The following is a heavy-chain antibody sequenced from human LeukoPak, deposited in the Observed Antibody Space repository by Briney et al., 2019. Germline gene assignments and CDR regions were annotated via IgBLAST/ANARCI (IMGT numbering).Heavy chain of an antibody. V-gene: IGHV3-23*01. D-gene: IGHD2-15*01. CDR3: ATPGSKSNYYFDY. CDR1: GFTFSSYW. J-gene: IGHJ4*02. CDR2: MNGSGTSI. Sequence: GGSLRLSCAASGFTFSSYWMSWVRQDPRKGLEWVSGMNGSGTSIYYADAVKGRFTISRDNSKNTLSLQMNSLRAEDTAVYYCATPGSKSNYYFDYWGQGTLVTVSS.